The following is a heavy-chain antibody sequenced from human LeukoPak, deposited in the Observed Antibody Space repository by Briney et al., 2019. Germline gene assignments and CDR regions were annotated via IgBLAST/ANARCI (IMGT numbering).Heavy chain of an antibody. V-gene: IGHV3-11*06. J-gene: IGHJ4*02. Sequence: GGSLRLSCAGTGFTFSEYYMSWIRQAPGKGLEWVSYISSGSSYTNYADSVKGRFTISRDNAKNSLYLQMNSLRAEDTAVYYCARDLGGFFDYWGQGTLVTVSS. CDR1: GFTFSEYY. D-gene: IGHD3-16*01. CDR3: ARDLGGFFDY. CDR2: ISSGSSYT.